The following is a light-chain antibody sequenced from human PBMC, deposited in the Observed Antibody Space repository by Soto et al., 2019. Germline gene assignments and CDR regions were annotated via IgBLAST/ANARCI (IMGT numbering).Light chain of an antibody. Sequence: QLVLTQPPSSSASPGESARLTCTLPSDINVGSYNIYWYQQKSGSPPRYLLYYYSDSDKGQGSGVPSRFSGSKDASANTGILLISGLQSEDEADYYCMIWPSNAVVFGGGTKVTVL. V-gene: IGLV5-37*01. CDR3: MIWPSNAVV. J-gene: IGLJ2*01. CDR1: SDINVGSYN. CDR2: YYSDSDK.